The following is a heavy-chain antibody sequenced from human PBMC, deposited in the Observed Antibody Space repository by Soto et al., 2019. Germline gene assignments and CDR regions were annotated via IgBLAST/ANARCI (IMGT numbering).Heavy chain of an antibody. CDR3: ERQASYWQGGGGWFDP. V-gene: IGHV3-13*01. CDR1: GFTFSAYD. J-gene: IGHJ5*02. Sequence: EVQLVESGGGLVQPGGSLRLSCAASGFTFSAYDMHWVRQPTGKGLEWVSAIGTLHDTYYPDSVKGRFTISRENAKNSLYLQIKSLTTGDTAVYYCERQASYWQGGGGWFDPWGQGTLVTVSS. D-gene: IGHD2-8*02. CDR2: IGTLHDT.